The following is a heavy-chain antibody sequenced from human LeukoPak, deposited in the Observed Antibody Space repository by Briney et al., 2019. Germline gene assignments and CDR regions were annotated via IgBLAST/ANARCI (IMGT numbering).Heavy chain of an antibody. Sequence: ASVKVSCKACGYTFTSYYMHWVRQAPGQGLEWMGIINPSCGSTNYAQKFQGRVTMTRDTSTSTVYMELSSLRSEDTAVYYCARSLAVPPCSGGSCYATTLNHFDYWGQGTLVTVSS. V-gene: IGHV1-46*01. CDR2: INPSCGST. CDR1: GYTFTSYY. J-gene: IGHJ4*02. D-gene: IGHD2-15*01. CDR3: ARSLAVPPCSGGSCYATTLNHFDY.